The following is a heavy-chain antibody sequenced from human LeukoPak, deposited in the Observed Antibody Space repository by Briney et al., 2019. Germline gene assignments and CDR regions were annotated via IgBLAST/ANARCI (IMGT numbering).Heavy chain of an antibody. CDR1: GFPFSSYA. D-gene: IGHD3-10*01. CDR3: ASVFSGEFDY. V-gene: IGHV3-21*01. J-gene: IGHJ4*02. Sequence: PGGSLRLSCAASGFPFSSYAMTWVRQAPGKGLEWVSSISSSSSYIYYADSVKGRFTISRDNAKNSLYLQMNSLRAEDTAVYYCASVFSGEFDYWGQGTLVTVSS. CDR2: ISSSSSYI.